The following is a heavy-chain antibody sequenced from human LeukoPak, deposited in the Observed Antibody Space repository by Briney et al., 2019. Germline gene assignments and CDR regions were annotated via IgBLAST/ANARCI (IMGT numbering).Heavy chain of an antibody. CDR3: ARDTGGYDY. CDR2: IYYSGST. Sequence: SETLSLTCTVSGGSVSSGSYYWSWIRQPPGTGLEWIGYIYYSGSTYYNPSLKSRVTISVDTSKNQFSLKLSSVTAADTAVYYCARDTGGYDYWGQGTLVTVSS. D-gene: IGHD2-8*02. V-gene: IGHV4-31*03. J-gene: IGHJ4*02. CDR1: GGSVSSGSYY.